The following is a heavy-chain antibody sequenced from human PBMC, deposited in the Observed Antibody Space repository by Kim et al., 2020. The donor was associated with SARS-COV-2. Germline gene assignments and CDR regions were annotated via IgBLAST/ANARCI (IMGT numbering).Heavy chain of an antibody. CDR1: GFTFSNYA. V-gene: IGHV3-23*01. CDR2: ISGSGGST. J-gene: IGHJ6*02. Sequence: GGSLRLSCAASGFTFSNYAMSWVRQAPGRGLEWVSAISGSGGSTYYADSVKGRFTISRDNSKNTLYLQMNSLRAEDTAVYYCVKDRYSSGAYGMDVWGQGTPVTVSS. D-gene: IGHD2-15*01. CDR3: VKDRYSSGAYGMDV.